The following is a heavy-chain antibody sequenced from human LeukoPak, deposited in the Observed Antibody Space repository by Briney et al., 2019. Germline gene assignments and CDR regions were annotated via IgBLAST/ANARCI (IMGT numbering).Heavy chain of an antibody. CDR1: GFTFSSYG. J-gene: IGHJ4*02. V-gene: IGHV3-23*01. Sequence: GGPLRLSCAVSGFTFSSYGMSWVRQAPGKGLEWISGIFGSGGSTKYADSVKGRFTISRDTSKNTLYLQMNSLRVEDTAVYYCAKDLYNSGLWYFDYWGQGTLVTVSA. D-gene: IGHD6-19*01. CDR2: IFGSGGST. CDR3: AKDLYNSGLWYFDY.